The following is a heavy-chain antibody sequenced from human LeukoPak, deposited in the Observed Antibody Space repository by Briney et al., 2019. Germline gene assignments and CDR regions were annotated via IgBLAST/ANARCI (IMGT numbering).Heavy chain of an antibody. V-gene: IGHV3-7*03. CDR3: AREAWIAATNY. Sequence: PGGALRLSCAASGFTFSTYWMSWVRQAPGKGLEWVADIKEDGSEKYYVDSVKGRFTISRDNAKNSLYLQMNNLRAEDTAVYYCAREAWIAATNYWGQGTLVTVSS. J-gene: IGHJ4*02. CDR2: IKEDGSEK. CDR1: GFTFSTYW. D-gene: IGHD2-15*01.